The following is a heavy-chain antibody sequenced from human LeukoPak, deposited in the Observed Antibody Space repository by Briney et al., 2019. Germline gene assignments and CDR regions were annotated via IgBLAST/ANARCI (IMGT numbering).Heavy chain of an antibody. Sequence: GGSLRLSCAASGFTLSNAWMNWVRQAPSKGLEWVGLIKSKANGETRDYAAPVKGRFTISRDNAKNSLYLQMNSLRAEDTAVYYCARGPGGGWYVPAYFDYWGQGTLVTVSS. CDR3: ARGPGGGWYVPAYFDY. D-gene: IGHD6-19*01. CDR1: GFTLSNAW. V-gene: IGHV3-15*01. J-gene: IGHJ4*02. CDR2: IKSKANGETR.